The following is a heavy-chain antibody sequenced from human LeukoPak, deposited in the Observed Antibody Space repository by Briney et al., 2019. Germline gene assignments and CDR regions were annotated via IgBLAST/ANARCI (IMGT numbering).Heavy chain of an antibody. V-gene: IGHV3-9*01. CDR3: AKGTQQLASNWFDP. CDR2: ISWNSGSI. Sequence: GGSLRLSCAASGFTFSSYGMHWVRQAPGKGLEWVSGISWNSGSIGYADSVKGRFTISRDNAKNSLYLQMNSRRAEDTALYYCAKGTQQLASNWFDPWGQGTLVTVSS. CDR1: GFTFSSYG. D-gene: IGHD6-13*01. J-gene: IGHJ5*02.